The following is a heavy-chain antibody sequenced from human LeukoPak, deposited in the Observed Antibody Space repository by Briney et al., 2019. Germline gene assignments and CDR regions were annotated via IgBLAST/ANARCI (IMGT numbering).Heavy chain of an antibody. CDR2: KSSDAT. D-gene: IGHD3-22*01. Sequence: GGSLRLSCAASGFTFINYAMSWVRQAPGKGLEWVSLKSSDATYYAPSVKGRFTTSRDNSKNTLYLQMNSLRAEDTAVYYCAKDLDSSGSWPAEYFQHWGQGTLVTVSS. J-gene: IGHJ1*01. CDR1: GFTFINYA. V-gene: IGHV3-23*01. CDR3: AKDLDSSGSWPAEYFQH.